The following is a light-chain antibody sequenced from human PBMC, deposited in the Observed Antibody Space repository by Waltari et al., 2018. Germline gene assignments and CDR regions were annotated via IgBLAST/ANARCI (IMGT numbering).Light chain of an antibody. V-gene: IGKV1-39*01. J-gene: IGKJ2*01. CDR3: QQSYSTPYT. CDR2: AAS. Sequence: DIQMTQSPSSLSASIGDRVTITCQASEDINNYLNWYQQKPGKAPKLLIYAASSLQSGVPSRFSGSGSGTDFTLTISSLQPEDFATHYCQQSYSTPYTFGQGTKLEIK. CDR1: EDINNY.